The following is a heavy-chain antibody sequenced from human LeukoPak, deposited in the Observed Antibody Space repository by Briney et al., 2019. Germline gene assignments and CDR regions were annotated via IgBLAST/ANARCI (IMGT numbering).Heavy chain of an antibody. V-gene: IGHV1-46*01. D-gene: IGHD3-22*01. CDR3: ARDGYYYFDNDGGDY. CDR1: GYTFTSYY. J-gene: IGHJ4*02. CDR2: INPSGGST. Sequence: ASVKVSCKASGYTFTSYYMHWVRQAPGQGLEWMGIINPSGGSTSYAQKFQGRVTMTRDMSTSTVYMELSSLRSDDTAVYYCARDGYYYFDNDGGDYWGQGTLVTVSS.